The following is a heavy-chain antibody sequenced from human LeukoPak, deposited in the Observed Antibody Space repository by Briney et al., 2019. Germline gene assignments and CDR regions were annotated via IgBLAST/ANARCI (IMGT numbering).Heavy chain of an antibody. D-gene: IGHD6-6*01. CDR1: GFTFRSYG. J-gene: IGHJ6*03. CDR2: IQNDGSNE. CDR3: ARAHLSSSSTDYMDV. Sequence: PGGSLRLSCAASGFTFRSYGMHWVRQAPGKGLEWVAYIQNDGSNEQYADSVKGRFSISRDSSKNILYLQMNSLRPEDTAVYYCARAHLSSSSTDYMDVWGKGTTVTVSS. V-gene: IGHV3-30*02.